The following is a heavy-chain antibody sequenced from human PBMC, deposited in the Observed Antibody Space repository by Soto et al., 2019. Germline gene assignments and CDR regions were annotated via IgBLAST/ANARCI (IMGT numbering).Heavy chain of an antibody. CDR2: ISSSSSYI. CDR1: GFTFSSYS. CDR3: ASEIVPAAIYYYMDV. Sequence: EVQLVESGGGLVKPGGSLRLSCAASGFTFSSYSMNWVRQAPGKGLEWVSSISSSSSYIYYADSVKGRFTIFRDNAKNSLYLQMNSLRAEDTAVYYCASEIVPAAIYYYMDVWGKGTTVTVSS. V-gene: IGHV3-21*01. J-gene: IGHJ6*03. D-gene: IGHD2-2*01.